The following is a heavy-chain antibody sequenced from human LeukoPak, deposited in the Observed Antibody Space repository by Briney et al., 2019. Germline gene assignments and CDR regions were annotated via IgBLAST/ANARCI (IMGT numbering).Heavy chain of an antibody. D-gene: IGHD3-3*01. Sequence: SETLSLTCTVSGGSISSYYWSWIRQPPGKGLEWIGYIYYSGSTNYNPSLKSRVTIPVDTSKNQFSLKLSSVTAADTAVYYCARQTLPYDFWSGYYTGGGWFDPWGQGTLVAVSS. CDR3: ARQTLPYDFWSGYYTGGGWFDP. CDR2: IYYSGST. J-gene: IGHJ5*02. CDR1: GGSISSYY. V-gene: IGHV4-59*08.